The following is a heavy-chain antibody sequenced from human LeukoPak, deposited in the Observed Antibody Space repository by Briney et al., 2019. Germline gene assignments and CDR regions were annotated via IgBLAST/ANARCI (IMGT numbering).Heavy chain of an antibody. V-gene: IGHV4-39*07. D-gene: IGHD6-19*01. CDR2: INHSGST. J-gene: IGHJ5*02. CDR3: ARGNRRSGWQRHRGFDP. CDR1: GGSITSGSYY. Sequence: SETLSLTCTVSGGSITSGSYYWSWIRQPPGKGLEWIGEINHSGSTNYNPSLKSRVTISVDTSKNQFSLKLSSVTAADTAVYYCARGNRRSGWQRHRGFDPWGQGTLVTVSS.